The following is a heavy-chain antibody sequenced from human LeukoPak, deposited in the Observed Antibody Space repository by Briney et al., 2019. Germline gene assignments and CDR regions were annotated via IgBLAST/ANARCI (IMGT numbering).Heavy chain of an antibody. CDR1: GGSISSYY. Sequence: SETLSLTCTVSGGSISSYYWSWIRQPPGKGLEWIGYIYYSGSTNYNPSLKSRVTISVDTSKNQFSLKLSSVTAADTAVYFCAYNRNFALDNWGQGTLVTVSS. J-gene: IGHJ4*01. CDR2: IYYSGST. CDR3: AYNRNFALDN. V-gene: IGHV4-59*01. D-gene: IGHD1-14*01.